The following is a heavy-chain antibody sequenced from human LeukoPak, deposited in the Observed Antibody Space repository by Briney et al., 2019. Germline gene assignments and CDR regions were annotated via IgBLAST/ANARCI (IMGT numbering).Heavy chain of an antibody. Sequence: GGSLRLSCAASGFTFSSYSMNWVRQAPGKGLEWVSSISSSSSYIYYADSVKGRFTISRDNAKNSLYLQVNSLRAEDTAVYYCARVVAATPNFDYWGQGTLVTVSS. D-gene: IGHD2-15*01. J-gene: IGHJ4*02. CDR3: ARVVAATPNFDY. V-gene: IGHV3-21*01. CDR1: GFTFSSYS. CDR2: ISSSSSYI.